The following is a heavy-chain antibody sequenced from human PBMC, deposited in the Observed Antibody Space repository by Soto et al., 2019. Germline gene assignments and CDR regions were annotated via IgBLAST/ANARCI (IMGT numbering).Heavy chain of an antibody. V-gene: IGHV4-34*01. J-gene: IGHJ3*02. CDR3: ARVLTYYYDSSGYLTAFDI. Sequence: SETLSLTCAVYGGSFSGYYWSWIRQPPGKGLEWIGEINHSGSTNYNPSLKSRVTISVDTSKNQFSLKLSSVTAADTAVYYCARVLTYYYDSSGYLTAFDIWGQGTMVTVSS. CDR2: INHSGST. CDR1: GGSFSGYY. D-gene: IGHD3-22*01.